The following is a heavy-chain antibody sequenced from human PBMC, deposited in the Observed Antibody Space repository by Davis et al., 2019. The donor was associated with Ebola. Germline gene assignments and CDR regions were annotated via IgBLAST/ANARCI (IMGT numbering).Heavy chain of an antibody. CDR3: ATGWGELLGDY. V-gene: IGHV1-18*01. CDR1: GYTFSSYG. Sequence: ASVKVSCKASGYTFSSYGISWVRQAPGQGLEWMGWISGYEDNTNYAPRFQGRITLTTDTSTSTAYMELRSLRSDDTAVYYCATGWGELLGDYWGQGTLVTVSS. D-gene: IGHD1-26*01. J-gene: IGHJ4*02. CDR2: ISGYEDNT.